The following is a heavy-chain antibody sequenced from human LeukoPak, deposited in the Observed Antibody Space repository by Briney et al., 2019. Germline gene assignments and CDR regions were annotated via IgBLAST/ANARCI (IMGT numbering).Heavy chain of an antibody. Sequence: GGSLRLSCAASGYTFSSYAMNWVRQAPGKGLEWVSAISGSGGSTYYADSVKGRFTISRDNAKNSLYLQMNSLRAEDTAVYYCAELGITMIGGVWGKGTTVTISS. CDR1: GYTFSSYA. CDR3: AELGITMIGGV. D-gene: IGHD3-10*02. CDR2: ISGSGGST. J-gene: IGHJ6*04. V-gene: IGHV3-23*01.